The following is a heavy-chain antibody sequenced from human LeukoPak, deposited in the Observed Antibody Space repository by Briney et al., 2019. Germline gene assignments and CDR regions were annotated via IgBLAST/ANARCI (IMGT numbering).Heavy chain of an antibody. J-gene: IGHJ5*02. D-gene: IGHD2-2*02. CDR1: GYTFTGYY. CDR3: AREGLDIVVVPAAIEVWFDP. CDR2: INPNSGGT. V-gene: IGHV1-2*02. Sequence: PWASVKVSCKASGYTFTGYYMHWVRQAPGQGLEWMGWINPNSGGTNYAQTFQGRVTMTRDTSISTAYMELSRLRSDDTAVYYCAREGLDIVVVPAAIEVWFDPWGQGTLVTVSS.